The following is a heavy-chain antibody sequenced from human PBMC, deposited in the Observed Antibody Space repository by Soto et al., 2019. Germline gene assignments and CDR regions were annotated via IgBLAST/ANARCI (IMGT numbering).Heavy chain of an antibody. CDR2: ISSSGSTI. CDR3: VKGEYYYDSSGYYPFDY. V-gene: IGHV3-11*01. CDR1: GFTFSDYY. D-gene: IGHD3-22*01. Sequence: PGGSLRLSCAASGFTFSDYYMSWIRQAPGKGLEWVSYISSSGSTIYYADSVKGRFTISRDNAKNSLYLQMNSLRAEDTAVYYCVKGEYYYDSSGYYPFDYWGQGTLVTVSS. J-gene: IGHJ4*02.